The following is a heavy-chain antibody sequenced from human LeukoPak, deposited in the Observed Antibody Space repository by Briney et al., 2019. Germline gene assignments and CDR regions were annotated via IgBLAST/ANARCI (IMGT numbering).Heavy chain of an antibody. CDR2: INHSGST. J-gene: IGHJ5*02. CDR3: ARGNQVFAAMNVWFDP. Sequence: SETLSLTCAVYGGSFSGYCWSWIRQPPGKGLEWIGEINHSGSTNYNPSLKSRVTISVDTSKNQFSLKLSSVTAADTAVYYCARGNQVFAAMNVWFDPWGQGTLVTVSS. CDR1: GGSFSGYC. D-gene: IGHD5-18*01. V-gene: IGHV4-34*01.